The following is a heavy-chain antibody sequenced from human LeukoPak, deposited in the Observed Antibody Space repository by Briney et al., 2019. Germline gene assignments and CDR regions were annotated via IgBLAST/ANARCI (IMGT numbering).Heavy chain of an antibody. J-gene: IGHJ4*02. CDR1: GGSFSGYY. D-gene: IGHD4-17*01. Sequence: PSETLSLTRAVYGGSFSGYYWSWIRQPPGKGLEWIGEINHSGSTNYNPSLKSRVTISVDTSKNQFSLKLSSVTAADTAVYYCAREGLYDYGSIDYWGQGTLVTVSS. CDR3: AREGLYDYGSIDY. CDR2: INHSGST. V-gene: IGHV4-34*01.